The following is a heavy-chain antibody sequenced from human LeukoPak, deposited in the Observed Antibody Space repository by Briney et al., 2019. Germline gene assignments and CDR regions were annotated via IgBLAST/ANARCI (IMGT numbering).Heavy chain of an antibody. J-gene: IGHJ4*02. CDR3: AKDTHIAAAGVLDY. CDR1: GFTFDDYA. V-gene: IGHV3-9*01. Sequence: PGGSLRLSCAASGFTFDDYAMHWVRQAPGKGLEWVSGISWNSGSIGYADSVKGRFTISRDNAKNSLYLQMNSLRAEDTALYYCAKDTHIAAAGVLDYWGQGTLVTVSS. D-gene: IGHD6-13*01. CDR2: ISWNSGSI.